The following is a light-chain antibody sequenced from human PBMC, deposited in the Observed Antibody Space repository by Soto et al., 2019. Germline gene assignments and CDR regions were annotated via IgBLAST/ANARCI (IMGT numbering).Light chain of an antibody. V-gene: IGLV2-14*01. CDR1: SSDVGGYNY. J-gene: IGLJ1*01. Sequence: CARTQPASVSGSPGQSITISCTGTSSDVGGYNYVSWYQQHPGKAPKLMIYDVNNRPSGVSNRFSGSKSGNTASLTISGLQAEDEADYYCSSYTSSSTLLYVFGTGTKVTVL. CDR2: DVN. CDR3: SSYTSSSTLLYV.